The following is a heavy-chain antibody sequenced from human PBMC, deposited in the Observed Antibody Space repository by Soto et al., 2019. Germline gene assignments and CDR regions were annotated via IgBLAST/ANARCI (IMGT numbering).Heavy chain of an antibody. CDR1: GGSIGTSGYY. J-gene: IGHJ6*02. D-gene: IGHD1-26*01. CDR3: TRQSAHLSGDV. Sequence: QLHLQESGPGLVKPSETLSLTCTVSGGSIGTSGYYWAWIRQPPGMGLEWIGSISYSGDTYYSPSLKSRVAISVDTSKNQFSLKLSSVTAADTALYYCTRQSAHLSGDVWGQGTRVTVSS. V-gene: IGHV4-39*01. CDR2: ISYSGDT.